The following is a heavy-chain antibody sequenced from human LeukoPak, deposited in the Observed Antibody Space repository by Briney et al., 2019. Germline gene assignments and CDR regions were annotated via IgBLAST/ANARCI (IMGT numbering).Heavy chain of an antibody. D-gene: IGHD3-22*01. CDR3: AHRVGYYDSSGYYDY. V-gene: IGHV2-5*02. J-gene: IGHJ4*02. CDR1: GFSLSTSGVG. CDR2: IYWDDDK. Sequence: SGPTLVKPTQTLTLTCTFSGFSLSTSGVGVGWTRQPPGKALEWLALIYWDDDKRYSPSLKSRLTITKDTSKNQVVLTMTNMDPVDTATYYCAHRVGYYDSSGYYDYWGQGTLVTVSS.